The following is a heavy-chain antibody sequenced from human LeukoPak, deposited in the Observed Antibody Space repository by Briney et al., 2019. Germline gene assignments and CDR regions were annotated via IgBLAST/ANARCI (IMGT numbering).Heavy chain of an antibody. CDR1: GFTFSSYA. Sequence: GGSLRLSCAASGFTFSSYAMSWVRQAPGKGLEWVSAISGSGGSTYYADSVKGRFTISRDNPKNTLYLQMNSLRAEDTAVYYCASLRITSRDAFDIWGQGTMVTVSS. CDR3: ASLRITSRDAFDI. J-gene: IGHJ3*02. D-gene: IGHD3-10*01. CDR2: ISGSGGST. V-gene: IGHV3-23*01.